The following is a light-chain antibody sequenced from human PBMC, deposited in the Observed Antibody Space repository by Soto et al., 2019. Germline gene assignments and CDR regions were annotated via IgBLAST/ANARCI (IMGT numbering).Light chain of an antibody. Sequence: QSALTQPASVSGSPGQSITISCTGTISDVGGYNYVSWYQQHPGKAPKLMIYEVSNRPSGASNRFSGSKSGNTASLTISGLQAEDEADYYCSSYTSSSTLVFGGGTKLTVL. V-gene: IGLV2-14*01. CDR1: ISDVGGYNY. CDR3: SSYTSSSTLV. J-gene: IGLJ3*02. CDR2: EVS.